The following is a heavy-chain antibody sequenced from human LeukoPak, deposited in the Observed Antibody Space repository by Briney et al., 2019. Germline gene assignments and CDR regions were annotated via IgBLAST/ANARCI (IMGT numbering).Heavy chain of an antibody. J-gene: IGHJ5*02. CDR3: ARGRRCSSTSCHAGWFDP. Sequence: SETLSLTCTVSGGSISSSSHYWGWIRQPPGKGLEWIGEINHSGSTNYNPSLKSRVTISVDTSKNQFSLKLSSVTAADTAVYYCARGRRCSSTSCHAGWFDPWGQGTLVTVSS. V-gene: IGHV4-39*07. D-gene: IGHD2-2*01. CDR1: GGSISSSSHY. CDR2: INHSGST.